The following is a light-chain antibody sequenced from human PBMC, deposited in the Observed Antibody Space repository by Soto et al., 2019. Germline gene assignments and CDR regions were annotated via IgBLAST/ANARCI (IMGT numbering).Light chain of an antibody. J-gene: IGKJ4*01. CDR2: DAS. CDR1: HSVSNH. Sequence: EIVLTQSPVTLSLSPGDRATLSCRASHSVSNHLAWYQQTPGQAPRLLIYDASNRATGIPARFSGSGSGTDFTLTISRLEPEDFAVYYCQQRSDWPPLTFGGGTKVEIK. V-gene: IGKV3-11*01. CDR3: QQRSDWPPLT.